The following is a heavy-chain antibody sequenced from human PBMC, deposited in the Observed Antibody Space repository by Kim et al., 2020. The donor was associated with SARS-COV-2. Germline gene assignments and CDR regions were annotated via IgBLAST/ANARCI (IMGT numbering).Heavy chain of an antibody. Sequence: SVKGRFTISRDNAKNSLYLQMNSLRAEDTALYYCAKDTESSGYYHNFDYWGQGTLVTVSS. J-gene: IGHJ4*02. V-gene: IGHV3-9*01. D-gene: IGHD3-22*01. CDR3: AKDTESSGYYHNFDY.